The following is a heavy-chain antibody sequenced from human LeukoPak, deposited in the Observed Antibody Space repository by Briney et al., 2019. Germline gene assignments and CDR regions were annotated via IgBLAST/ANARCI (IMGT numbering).Heavy chain of an antibody. Sequence: SETLSLTCTVSGGSISSYYWSWIRQPPGKGLEWIGYIYYSGSTNYNPSLKSRVTISVDTSKNQFSLKLSSVTAADTAVYYCARGSHSSGYYFDYWGQGTLVTVSS. V-gene: IGHV4-59*01. J-gene: IGHJ4*02. CDR3: ARGSHSSGYYFDY. CDR1: GGSISSYY. D-gene: IGHD3-22*01. CDR2: IYYSGST.